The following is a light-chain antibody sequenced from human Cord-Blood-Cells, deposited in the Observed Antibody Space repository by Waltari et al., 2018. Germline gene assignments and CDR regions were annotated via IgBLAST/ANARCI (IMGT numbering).Light chain of an antibody. J-gene: IGKJ1*01. CDR3: QQYNSYSPA. Sequence: DIQMTQSPSTLSASVGDRVTITCRASQSISSWLAWYLQKPGKAPKLLIYDASSLESGVPSRFSGSGSVTEFTLTISSLQPDDFATYYCQQYNSYSPAFGQGTKVEIK. V-gene: IGKV1-5*01. CDR1: QSISSW. CDR2: DAS.